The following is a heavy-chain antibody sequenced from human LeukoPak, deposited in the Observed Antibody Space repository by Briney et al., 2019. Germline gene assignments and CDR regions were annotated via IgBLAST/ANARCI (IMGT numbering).Heavy chain of an antibody. D-gene: IGHD3-3*01. Sequence: SETLSLTCAVYGGSFSGYYWSWIRQPPGKGLEWIGEINHSGSTNYNPSLKSRVTISVDTSKNQFSLKLSSVTAADTAVYYCARDRKLRFLEWLYFDYWGQGTLVTVSS. J-gene: IGHJ4*02. V-gene: IGHV4-34*01. CDR1: GGSFSGYY. CDR3: ARDRKLRFLEWLYFDY. CDR2: INHSGST.